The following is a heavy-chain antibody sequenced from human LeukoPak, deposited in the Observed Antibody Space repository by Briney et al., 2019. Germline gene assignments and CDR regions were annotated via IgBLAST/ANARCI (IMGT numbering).Heavy chain of an antibody. Sequence: GGSLRLSCAASGFTFSTYAMGWVRQAPGKGLEWVSAISGSGGSTYYADSVKGRFTISRDNSKNTLYLQMNSLRAEDTAVYYCAKDTSIGKYCTSGVCSPFDYWGQGTLVTVSS. V-gene: IGHV3-23*01. CDR2: ISGSGGST. J-gene: IGHJ4*02. CDR3: AKDTSIGKYCTSGVCSPFDY. CDR1: GFTFSTYA. D-gene: IGHD2-8*01.